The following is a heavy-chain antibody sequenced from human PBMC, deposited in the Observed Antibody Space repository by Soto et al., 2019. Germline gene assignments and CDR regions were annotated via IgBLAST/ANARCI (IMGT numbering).Heavy chain of an antibody. D-gene: IGHD2-15*01. CDR2: ISSSSSYI. CDR1: GFTFSSYS. Sequence: EVQLVESGGGLVKPGGSLRLSCAASGFTFSSYSMNWVRQAPGKGLEWVSSISSSSSYIYYADSVKGRFTISRDNAKNSLYLQMNSLGAEDTAVYYCAIFCSGGSCYYYYYGMDVWGQGTTVTVSS. J-gene: IGHJ6*02. V-gene: IGHV3-21*01. CDR3: AIFCSGGSCYYYYYGMDV.